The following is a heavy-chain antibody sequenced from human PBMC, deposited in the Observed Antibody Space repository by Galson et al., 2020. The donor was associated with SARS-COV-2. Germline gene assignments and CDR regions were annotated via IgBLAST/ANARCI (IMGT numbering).Heavy chain of an antibody. V-gene: IGHV4-39*01. CDR3: ARRRGLLMVYYFDF. J-gene: IGHJ4*02. CDR2: INYIGTT. D-gene: IGHD2-8*01. Sequence: SETLSLTCSVSGDSINSNDYYWGWIRQSPGKGLEWVGNINYIGTTYYNPSLKSRVTVSVDTSKNQFSLRLTSVTAADTAVYYCARRRGLLMVYYFDFWSEGTLVTVSS. CDR1: GDSINSNDYY.